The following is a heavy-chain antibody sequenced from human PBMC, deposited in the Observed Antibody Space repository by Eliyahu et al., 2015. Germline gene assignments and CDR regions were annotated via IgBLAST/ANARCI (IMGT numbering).Heavy chain of an antibody. CDR1: GFTVXSNY. J-gene: IGHJ4*02. CDR3: ARGTIWDNSDSHGGY. D-gene: IGHD3-22*01. V-gene: IGHV3-53*01. CDR2: IYSGGTT. Sequence: EVQLVESGGGLIQPGGSLRLSCAASGFTVXSNYMSWVRQAPGKGLEWVSVIYSGGTTYYADSVRGRFTISRDNSKNTVYLQLNSLRAEDTAVYYCARGTIWDNSDSHGGYWGQGTLVTVSS.